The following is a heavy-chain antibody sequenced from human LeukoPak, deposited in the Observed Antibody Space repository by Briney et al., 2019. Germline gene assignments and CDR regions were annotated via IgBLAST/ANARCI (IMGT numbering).Heavy chain of an antibody. Sequence: GGSLRLSCVVSGFTFSDYAMSWVRQAPGKGLEWVSAISGSGGSTYYADSVKGRFTISRDNSKNTLYLQMNSLRAEDTAVYYCAKPRDGDYHAFDIWGQGTMVTVSS. CDR3: AKPRDGDYHAFDI. V-gene: IGHV3-23*01. J-gene: IGHJ3*02. CDR2: ISGSGGST. D-gene: IGHD4-17*01. CDR1: GFTFSDYA.